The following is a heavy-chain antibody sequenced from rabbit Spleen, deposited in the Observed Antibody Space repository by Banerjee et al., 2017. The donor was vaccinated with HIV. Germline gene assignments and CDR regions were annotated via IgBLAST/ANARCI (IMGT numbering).Heavy chain of an antibody. CDR2: IYAGGSSGST. CDR3: VRDQAGDAGWNFNL. J-gene: IGHJ4*01. D-gene: IGHD4-2*01. V-gene: IGHV1S45*01. Sequence: QEQLEESGGDLVKPEGSLTLTCTASGFSFSSSDWICWVRQAPGKGLERIACIYAGGSSGSTYYASWVNGRFTISRHNAQNTLYLQLNSLTAADTATYFCVRDQAGDAGWNFNLWGPGTLVTVS. CDR1: GFSFSSSDW.